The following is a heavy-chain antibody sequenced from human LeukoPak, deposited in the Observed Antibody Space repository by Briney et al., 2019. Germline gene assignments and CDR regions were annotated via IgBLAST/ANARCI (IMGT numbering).Heavy chain of an antibody. CDR1: GGTFSSYA. V-gene: IGHV1-69*05. Sequence: ASVKVSCKASGGTFSSYAISWVRQAPGQGLEWMGGIIPIFSTANYAQKFQGRVTITTDESTSTAYMELSSLRSEDTAVYYCARDGNSYDILTGYYKNWGQGTLVTVSS. CDR2: IIPIFSTA. D-gene: IGHD3-9*01. CDR3: ARDGNSYDILTGYYKN. J-gene: IGHJ4*02.